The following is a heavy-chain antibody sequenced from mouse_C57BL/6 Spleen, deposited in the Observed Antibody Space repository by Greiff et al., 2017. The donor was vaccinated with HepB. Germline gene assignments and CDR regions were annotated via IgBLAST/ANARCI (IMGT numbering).Heavy chain of an antibody. D-gene: IGHD2-4*01. J-gene: IGHJ2*01. V-gene: IGHV1-61*01. Sequence: VQLQQPGAELVRPGSSVKLSCKASGYTFTSYWMDWVKQRPGQGLEWIGNIYPSDSETHYNQKFKDKATLTVDKSSSTAYMQLSSLTSEDSAVYYCASLGDYDVGYWGQGTTLTVSS. CDR1: GYTFTSYW. CDR2: IYPSDSET. CDR3: ASLGDYDVGY.